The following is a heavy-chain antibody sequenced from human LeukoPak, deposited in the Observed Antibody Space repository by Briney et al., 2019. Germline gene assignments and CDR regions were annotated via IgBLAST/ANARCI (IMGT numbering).Heavy chain of an antibody. CDR3: TTATKREYFQH. CDR1: GFTFSNAW. CDR2: IKSKTDGGTT. V-gene: IGHV3-15*01. J-gene: IGHJ1*01. Sequence: GGSLRLSCAASGFTFSNAWMSWVRQAPGKGLEWVGRIKSKTDGGTTDYAAPVKGRFTISRDDSKNTLYLQMNSLKTEDAAVYYCTTATKREYFQHWGQGTLVTVSS. D-gene: IGHD1-26*01.